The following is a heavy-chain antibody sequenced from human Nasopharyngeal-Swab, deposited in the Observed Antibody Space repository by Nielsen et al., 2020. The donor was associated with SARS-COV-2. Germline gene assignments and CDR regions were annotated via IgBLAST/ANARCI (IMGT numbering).Heavy chain of an antibody. CDR1: GDSVSNDRAA. D-gene: IGHD3-16*01. Sequence: TLSLTCAISGDSVSNDRAAWNWIRQTPSRGLEWLARTYHRSEWYNDYAAAVKSRITNKPDPSTNQFSLQLNSVTPEDTVVYYCARDEGAHNSWGQGTLVTVSS. V-gene: IGHV6-1*01. CDR3: ARDEGAHNS. CDR2: TYHRSEWYN. J-gene: IGHJ4*02.